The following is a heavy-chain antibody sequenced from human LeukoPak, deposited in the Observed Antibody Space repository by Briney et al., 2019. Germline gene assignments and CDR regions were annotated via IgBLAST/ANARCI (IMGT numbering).Heavy chain of an antibody. D-gene: IGHD6-6*01. CDR2: ISSSSSYI. CDR3: ARVSSSPGHYYYMDV. J-gene: IGHJ6*03. CDR1: GFTFSSYS. V-gene: IGHV3-21*01. Sequence: GGSLRLSCAASGFTFSSYSMNWVRQAPGKGLEWVSSISSSSSYIYYADSVKGRFTISRDNAKNSLYLQMNSLRAEDTAVYYCARVSSSPGHYYYMDVWGKGTTVTVSS.